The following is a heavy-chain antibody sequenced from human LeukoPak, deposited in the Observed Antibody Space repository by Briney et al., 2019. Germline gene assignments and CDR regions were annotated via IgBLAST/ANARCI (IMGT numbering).Heavy chain of an antibody. D-gene: IGHD3-10*01. CDR1: GFTFSSYA. V-gene: IGHV3-53*01. J-gene: IGHJ4*02. CDR2: LYAGGST. Sequence: PGGSLRLSCAASGFTFSSYALSWVRQAPGKGLEWVSVLYAGGSTYYADSVKGRFTISRDNSKNTLYLQMNSLRADDTAVYYCARGKDASGNLLDYWGQGTLVTVSS. CDR3: ARGKDASGNLLDY.